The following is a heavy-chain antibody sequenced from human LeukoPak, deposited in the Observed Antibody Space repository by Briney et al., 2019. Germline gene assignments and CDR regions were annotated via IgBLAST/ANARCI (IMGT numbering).Heavy chain of an antibody. Sequence: QSGGSLRLSCAASGFTFSSYAMSWVRQAPGKGLEWVSGISGSGGSTYYADSVKGRFTISRDNSKNTLYLQMNSLRAEDTAVYYCAKDPRYYDFWSGYSQGHYYYYMDVWGKGTTVTVSS. CDR3: AKDPRYYDFWSGYSQGHYYYYMDV. CDR2: ISGSGGST. V-gene: IGHV3-23*01. CDR1: GFTFSSYA. D-gene: IGHD3-3*01. J-gene: IGHJ6*03.